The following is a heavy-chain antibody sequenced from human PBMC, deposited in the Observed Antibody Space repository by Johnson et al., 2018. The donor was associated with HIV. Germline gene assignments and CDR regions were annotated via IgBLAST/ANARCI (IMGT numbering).Heavy chain of an antibody. CDR3: ARELGYCSGGSCHDAFDI. D-gene: IGHD2-15*01. CDR2: ISWNSGSI. J-gene: IGHJ3*02. Sequence: QLVESGGGLVQPGRSLRLSCAASGFTFDDYAMHWVRQAPGKGLEWVSGISWNSGSIGYADSVKGRFTISRDNAKNSLYLQMNSLRAEDTAVYYCARELGYCSGGSCHDAFDI. CDR1: GFTFDDYA. V-gene: IGHV3-9*01.